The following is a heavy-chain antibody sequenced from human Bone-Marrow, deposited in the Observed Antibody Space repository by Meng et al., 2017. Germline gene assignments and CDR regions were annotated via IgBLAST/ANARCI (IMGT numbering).Heavy chain of an antibody. J-gene: IGHJ4*02. CDR2: INSDGSST. D-gene: IGHD1-14*01. Sequence: GESLKILCAASGFTFSSHWMHWVRQAPGKGLVWVSRINSDGSSTSYADSVKGRFTISRDNAKNTMYLQMNSLRAEDTAVYYCARDSFDFRKIYYFDYWGQGTLVTVSS. CDR1: GFTFSSHW. V-gene: IGHV3-74*01. CDR3: ARDSFDFRKIYYFDY.